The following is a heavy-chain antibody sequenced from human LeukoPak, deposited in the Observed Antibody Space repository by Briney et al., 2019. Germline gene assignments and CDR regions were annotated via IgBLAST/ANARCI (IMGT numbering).Heavy chain of an antibody. Sequence: PSETLSLTCTVSGGSISSGGYYWSWIRQHPGKGLEWIGYIYYSGSTYYNPSLKSRVTISVDTSKNQFSLKLSSVTAADTAVYYCARGTATVTTMYYFDYWGQGTLVTVSS. J-gene: IGHJ4*02. V-gene: IGHV4-31*03. D-gene: IGHD4-17*01. CDR3: ARGTATVTTMYYFDY. CDR1: GGSISSGGYY. CDR2: IYYSGST.